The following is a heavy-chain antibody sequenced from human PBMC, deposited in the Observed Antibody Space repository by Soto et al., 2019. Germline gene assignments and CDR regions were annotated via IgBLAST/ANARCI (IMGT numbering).Heavy chain of an antibody. CDR2: VYYSGST. V-gene: IGHV4-61*08. J-gene: IGHJ5*02. CDR1: GDSVSRGAYY. D-gene: IGHD1-26*01. CDR3: ARVKRSTSRPHP. Sequence: TSETLSLTCSVSGDSVSRGAYYWSWIRQPPGKGLEWIGYVYYSGSTSYNPSLETGVTISVDTSKNQFSLKLTSVTPADTAIYYCARVKRSTSRPHPWGQGTLITVFS.